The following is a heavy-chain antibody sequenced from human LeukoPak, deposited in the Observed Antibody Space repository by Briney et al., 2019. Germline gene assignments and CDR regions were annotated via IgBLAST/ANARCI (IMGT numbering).Heavy chain of an antibody. Sequence: SVKVSCKASGYTFTSFGINWVRQAPGQGLEWMGGITPMFGTPKNAQKFQGRVTLSADESATTVYMELTNLRLEDTAVYYCARWAAPRESGGDFWSGPFDYWGQGTLVTVSS. CDR1: GYTFTSFG. J-gene: IGHJ4*02. V-gene: IGHV1-69*13. CDR3: ARWAAPRESGGDFWSGPFDY. D-gene: IGHD3-3*01. CDR2: ITPMFGTP.